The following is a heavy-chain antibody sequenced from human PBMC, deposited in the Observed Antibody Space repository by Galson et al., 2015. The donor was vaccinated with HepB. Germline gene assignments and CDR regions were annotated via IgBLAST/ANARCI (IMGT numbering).Heavy chain of an antibody. D-gene: IGHD3-16*01. CDR2: INHSGST. Sequence: ETLSLTCAVYGGSFSGYYWSWIRQPPGKGLEWIGEINHSGSTNYNPSLKSRVTISVDTSKNQFSLKLSSVTAADTAVYYCARGRGHYMDVWGKGTTVTVSS. V-gene: IGHV4-34*01. CDR1: GGSFSGYY. CDR3: ARGRGHYMDV. J-gene: IGHJ6*03.